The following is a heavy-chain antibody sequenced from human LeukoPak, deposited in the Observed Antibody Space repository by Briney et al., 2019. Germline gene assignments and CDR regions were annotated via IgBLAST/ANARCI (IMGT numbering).Heavy chain of an antibody. CDR1: GYTFTSYG. CDR2: ISAYNGNT. D-gene: IGHD2-2*02. Sequence: ASVNVSCKASGYTFTSYGISWVRPAPGQGLEWMGWISAYNGNTNYAQKLQGRVTMTTDTSTSTAYMELRSLRSDDTAVYYCAREALGYTQSAIAFDPWGQGTLVTVSS. J-gene: IGHJ5*02. V-gene: IGHV1-18*01. CDR3: AREALGYTQSAIAFDP.